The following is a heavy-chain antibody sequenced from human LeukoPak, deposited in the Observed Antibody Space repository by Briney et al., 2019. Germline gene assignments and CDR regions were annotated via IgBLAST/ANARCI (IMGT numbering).Heavy chain of an antibody. CDR2: IYHSGST. D-gene: IGHD1-26*01. CDR1: GYSISSGYY. J-gene: IGHJ4*02. V-gene: IGHV4-38-2*02. Sequence: SETLSLTCTVSGYSISSGYYWGWIRQPPGKGLEWIGSIYHSGSTYYNPSLKSRVTISEDTSKNQFSLKLSSVTAADTAVYHCAGTMESESFSTFKYWGQGTLVTVSS. CDR3: AGTMESESFSTFKY.